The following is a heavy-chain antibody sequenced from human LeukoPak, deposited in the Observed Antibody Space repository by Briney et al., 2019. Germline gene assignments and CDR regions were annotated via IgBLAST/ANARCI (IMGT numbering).Heavy chain of an antibody. Sequence: PGGTLRLSCAASGFTFTNYAMSWVRQAPGKGLEWVSYISSSGSTIYYADSVKGRFTISRDNAKNSLYLQMNSLRAEDTAVYYCAELGITMIGGVWGKGTTVTISS. CDR2: ISSSGSTI. CDR1: GFTFTNYA. V-gene: IGHV3-48*03. D-gene: IGHD3-10*02. CDR3: AELGITMIGGV. J-gene: IGHJ6*04.